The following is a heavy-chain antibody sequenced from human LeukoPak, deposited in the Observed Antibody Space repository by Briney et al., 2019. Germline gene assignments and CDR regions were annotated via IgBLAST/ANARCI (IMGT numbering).Heavy chain of an antibody. D-gene: IGHD6-19*01. CDR3: AKDRAVAGTDARYYFDS. CDR2: IWYDGKHK. J-gene: IGHJ4*02. CDR1: GFTFSEYA. Sequence: GGSLRLSCAASGFTFSEYAMHWVRQAPGKGLEWVAVIWYDGKHKYYADSVKGRFTTSRDNSKNTLFLNMNSLRADDTAVYYCAKDRAVAGTDARYYFDSWGQGTLVTVSA. V-gene: IGHV3-33*06.